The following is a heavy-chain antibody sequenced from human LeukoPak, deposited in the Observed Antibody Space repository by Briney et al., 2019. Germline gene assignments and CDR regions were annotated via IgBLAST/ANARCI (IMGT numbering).Heavy chain of an antibody. CDR3: PRSPLYGMDV. V-gene: IGHV3-7*01. CDR2: IKQDGSEK. Sequence: GGSLRLYCVGSGFTCSNYWMTWVRQAPGKGLEWVANIKQDGSEKYYGDSVKGRFTISRDNAKNSLYLQMNSLRVEDTAVYYCPRSPLYGMDVWGQGTTVTVAS. J-gene: IGHJ6*02. CDR1: GFTCSNYW.